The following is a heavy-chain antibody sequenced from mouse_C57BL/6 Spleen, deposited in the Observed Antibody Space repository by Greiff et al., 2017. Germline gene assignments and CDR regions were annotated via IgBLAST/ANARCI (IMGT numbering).Heavy chain of an antibody. CDR1: GYSFTSYY. CDR2: IYPGGGNT. CDR3: ARCPNWDVGYFDV. D-gene: IGHD4-1*01. V-gene: IGHV1-66*01. J-gene: IGHJ1*03. Sequence: VQLQQSGPELVKPGASVKISCKASGYSFTSYYIHWVKQRPGQGLEWIGWIYPGGGNTKYNEKFKGKATLTADTSSSTAYMQRSSLTSEDSAVYYSARCPNWDVGYFDVWGTGTSVTVSS.